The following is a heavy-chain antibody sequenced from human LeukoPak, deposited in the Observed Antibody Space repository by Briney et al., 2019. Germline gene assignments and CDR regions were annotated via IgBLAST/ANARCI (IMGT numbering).Heavy chain of an antibody. D-gene: IGHD6-19*01. CDR2: FSYNVHS. CDR1: GGSVSSSNYY. Sequence: SETLSLTCTVSGGSVSSSNYYWSWIRQPPGKGLEWVGFFSYNVHSDYNPSLKSRVTISVDTSKNQFSLKLSSVTAADTAVYYCARDSSGPPYYYYGMDVWGQGTTVTVSS. V-gene: IGHV4-61*01. CDR3: ARDSSGPPYYYYGMDV. J-gene: IGHJ6*02.